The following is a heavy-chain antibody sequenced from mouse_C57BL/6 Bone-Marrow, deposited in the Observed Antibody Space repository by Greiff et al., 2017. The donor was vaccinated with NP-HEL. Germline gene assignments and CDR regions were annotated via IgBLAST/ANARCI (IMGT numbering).Heavy chain of an antibody. J-gene: IGHJ3*01. CDR2: ISSGGSYT. V-gene: IGHV5-6*01. Sequence: EVQLVQSGGDLVKPGGSLKLSCAASGFTFTSYGMSWVRQTPDKRLEWVATISSGGSYTYYPDSVKGRFTISRDNAKNTLYLQVSSLKSEDTAMYYCARVNKAYWGQGTTVTVSA. CDR1: GFTFTSYG. CDR3: ARVNKAY.